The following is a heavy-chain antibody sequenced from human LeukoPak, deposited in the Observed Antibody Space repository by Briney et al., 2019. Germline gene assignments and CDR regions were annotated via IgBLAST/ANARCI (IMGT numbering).Heavy chain of an antibody. Sequence: PSGTLSLTCAVSGDSISSNHWWSWVRQPPGKGLEWIGEIHHSGSTNYNPSLKSRVIISVDKSKNQFSLKLSSVTAADTAVYYCASKLTAVAGYFDCWGQGTLVTVSS. CDR1: GDSISSNHW. CDR3: ASKLTAVAGYFDC. J-gene: IGHJ4*02. V-gene: IGHV4-4*02. D-gene: IGHD6-19*01. CDR2: IHHSGST.